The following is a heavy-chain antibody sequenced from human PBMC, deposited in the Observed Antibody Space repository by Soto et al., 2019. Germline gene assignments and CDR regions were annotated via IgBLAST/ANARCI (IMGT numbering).Heavy chain of an antibody. Sequence: QVQVVESGGGVVRPGRSLRLSCAASGFNFSTYAMHWVRQGPGKGLQWVAVIWYDGSNRFYADSVKGRFTISRDNSKNTLYLQMNSLRTEDTAVYYCARDRGSHPYFYYTMDVWGKGTTVTVSS. D-gene: IGHD3-10*01. CDR1: GFNFSTYA. CDR2: IWYDGSNR. J-gene: IGHJ6*03. CDR3: ARDRGSHPYFYYTMDV. V-gene: IGHV3-33*01.